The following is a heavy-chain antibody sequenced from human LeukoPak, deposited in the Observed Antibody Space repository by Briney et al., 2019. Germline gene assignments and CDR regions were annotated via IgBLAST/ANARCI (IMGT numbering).Heavy chain of an antibody. D-gene: IGHD3-10*01. CDR2: ISSSSSYI. CDR1: GFTFSSYS. V-gene: IGHV3-21*04. CDR3: AKETTLNYYGSGSGAFDI. Sequence: GGSLRLSCAASGFTFSSYSMNWVRQAPGKGLEWVSSISSSSSYIYYADSVKGRFTISRDNSKNTLYLQMNSLRAEDTAVYYCAKETTLNYYGSGSGAFDIWGQGTMVTVSS. J-gene: IGHJ3*02.